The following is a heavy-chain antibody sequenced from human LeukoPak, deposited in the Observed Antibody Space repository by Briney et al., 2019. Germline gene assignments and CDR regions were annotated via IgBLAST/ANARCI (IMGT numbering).Heavy chain of an antibody. J-gene: IGHJ4*02. D-gene: IGHD3-9*01. CDR3: AGAHLTGSHSCFDY. Sequence: GGSLRLSCAASGFTFSSYSMNWVRQAPGKGLEWVSSISSSSSYIYYADSVKGRFTISRDNAKNSLYLQMNSLRAEDTAVYYCAGAHLTGSHSCFDYWGQGTLVTVSS. V-gene: IGHV3-21*01. CDR1: GFTFSSYS. CDR2: ISSSSSYI.